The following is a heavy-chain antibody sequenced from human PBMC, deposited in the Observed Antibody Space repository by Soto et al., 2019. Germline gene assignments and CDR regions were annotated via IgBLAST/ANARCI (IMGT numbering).Heavy chain of an antibody. CDR1: GFLVNSAY. V-gene: IGHV3-53*01. CDR3: ARRGDSFAWGY. CDR2: INSDGST. Sequence: EVQLVESGGGLIPPGGSLRLSCAASGFLVNSAYMTWVRQAPGKGLEWLSMINSDGSTLYAESVKGRFTISRDNSKNRLDLQMNSLRAEDTAMYYCARRGDSFAWGYWGQGTLVIVTS. J-gene: IGHJ4*02. D-gene: IGHD5-18*01.